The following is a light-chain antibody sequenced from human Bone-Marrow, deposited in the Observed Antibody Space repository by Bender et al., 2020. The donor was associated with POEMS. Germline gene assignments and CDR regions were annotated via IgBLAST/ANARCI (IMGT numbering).Light chain of an antibody. Sequence: QSVLTQPPSASGTPGQRVTISCSGGSVGRNPINWYQQLPGTAPRLVIYTDNQRPSRVPDRFSGSKSGTSASLAISGLQSEDEADYHCAAWDDSLNSWVFGGGTKLTVL. V-gene: IGLV1-44*01. CDR3: AAWDDSLNSWV. J-gene: IGLJ3*02. CDR1: SVGRNP. CDR2: TDN.